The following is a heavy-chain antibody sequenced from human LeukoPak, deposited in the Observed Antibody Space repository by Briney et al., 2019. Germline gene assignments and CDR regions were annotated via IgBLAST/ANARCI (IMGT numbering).Heavy chain of an antibody. CDR3: ARETEDDSIFGVVFGPLDY. V-gene: IGHV1-69*04. CDR1: GGTFGTYT. J-gene: IGHJ4*02. Sequence: ASLKVSCKASGGTFGTYTISWVRQAPGQGLEWMGRILPIIHIPDYAQKFQDRVTITADTSTNTAYMELGSLRPEDTAVYYCARETEDDSIFGVVFGPLDYWGQGTLVTVSS. D-gene: IGHD3-3*01. CDR2: ILPIIHIP.